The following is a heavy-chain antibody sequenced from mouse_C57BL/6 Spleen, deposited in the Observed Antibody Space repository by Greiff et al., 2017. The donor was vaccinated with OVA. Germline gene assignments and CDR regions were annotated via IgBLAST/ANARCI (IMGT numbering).Heavy chain of an antibody. CDR1: GYTFTSYW. V-gene: IGHV1-64*01. CDR3: ARDYGGSYRYFDV. J-gene: IGHJ1*03. CDR2: IHPNSGST. D-gene: IGHD1-1*01. Sequence: QVQLQQPGAELVKPGASVKLSCKASGYTFTSYWMHWVKQRPGQGLEWIGMIHPNSGSTNYNEKFKSKATLTVDKSSSTAYMQLSSLTSEDSAVYYCARDYGGSYRYFDVWGTGTTVTVSS.